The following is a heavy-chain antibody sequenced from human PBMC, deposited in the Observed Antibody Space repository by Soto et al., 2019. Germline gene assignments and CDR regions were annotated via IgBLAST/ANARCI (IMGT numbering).Heavy chain of an antibody. CDR1: GGSISSGGYY. D-gene: IGHD4-17*01. J-gene: IGHJ4*02. CDR2: IYYSGST. CDR3: ARDAQHYGDFFDY. Sequence: SETLSLTCTVSGGSISSGGYYWSWIRQHPGKGLEWIGYIYYSGSTYYNPSLKSRVTISVDTSKNQFSLKLSSVTAADTAVYYCARDAQHYGDFFDYWGQGTLVTVPS. V-gene: IGHV4-31*03.